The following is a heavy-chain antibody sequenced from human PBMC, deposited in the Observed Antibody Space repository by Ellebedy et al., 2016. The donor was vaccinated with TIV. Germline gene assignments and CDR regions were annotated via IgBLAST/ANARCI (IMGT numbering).Heavy chain of an antibody. Sequence: MPSETLSLTCTESGGSISGYYWSWIRQPPNKGLEWIGHIFHTGGTSYNSSVQSRISITLDKSKNQFSLTLNSVTAADTAVYHCARFLTSGQTGFAFDIWGHGTTVTVSS. J-gene: IGHJ3*02. V-gene: IGHV4-59*01. CDR2: IFHTGGT. CDR3: ARFLTSGQTGFAFDI. CDR1: GGSISGYY. D-gene: IGHD3-9*01.